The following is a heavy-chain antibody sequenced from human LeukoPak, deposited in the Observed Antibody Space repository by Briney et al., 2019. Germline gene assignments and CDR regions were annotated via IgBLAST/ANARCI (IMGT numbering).Heavy chain of an antibody. D-gene: IGHD4-17*01. V-gene: IGHV4-59*01. Sequence: SETLSLPCTVAVGSISSYYWSWIRQPPGKGMEWIGYIYYSGSTNYNPSLKSRVTISVDTSKNQFSLKLSSVTAADTAVYYCARDRTTSHFDYWGQGTLVTVSS. CDR1: VGSISSYY. CDR3: ARDRTTSHFDY. J-gene: IGHJ4*02. CDR2: IYYSGST.